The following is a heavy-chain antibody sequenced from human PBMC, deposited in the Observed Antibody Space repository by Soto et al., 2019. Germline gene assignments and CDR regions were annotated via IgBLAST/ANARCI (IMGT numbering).Heavy chain of an antibody. D-gene: IGHD3-10*01. J-gene: IGHJ5*02. CDR3: SRGSYGSETYYSRAKGNWFDP. CDR1: GFALSSYV. CDR2: ISASGGST. Sequence: GSLRLSCAGSGFALSSYVMSWLRQAPGKGLEWVSSISASGGSTYYADSVKGRFTISRDNSENTLYLQMSSLRADDTAVYYCSRGSYGSETYYSRAKGNWFDPWGQGTLVTVSS. V-gene: IGHV3-23*01.